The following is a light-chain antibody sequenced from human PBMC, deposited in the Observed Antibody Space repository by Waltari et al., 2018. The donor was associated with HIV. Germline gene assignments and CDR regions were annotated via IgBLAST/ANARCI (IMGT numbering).Light chain of an antibody. Sequence: QSVLTQPPSASGTPGQRVTISCSGSNFNIGSNYVYWYQHVPGAAPKLLIYRNDQRPSVVPDRFSGSKSGTSASLAISGLRSEDEADYYCAAWDDSLSGFYVLGTGTKVTVL. J-gene: IGLJ1*01. CDR1: NFNIGSNY. CDR2: RND. V-gene: IGLV1-47*01. CDR3: AAWDDSLSGFYV.